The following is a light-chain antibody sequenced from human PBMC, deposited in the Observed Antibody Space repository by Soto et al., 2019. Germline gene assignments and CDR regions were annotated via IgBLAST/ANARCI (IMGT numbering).Light chain of an antibody. Sequence: EIVMTQYPATLSVSPGERATISCRASQSVSSNLAGYQQKPGQAPRLLIYGASTRATGIPARFSGSASGTDFTLTLISVHYEDLAVYYCKYSKNVPPSTFGQANKLEFK. CDR2: GAS. CDR1: QSVSSN. V-gene: IGKV3-15*01. CDR3: KYSKNVPPST. J-gene: IGKJ2*01.